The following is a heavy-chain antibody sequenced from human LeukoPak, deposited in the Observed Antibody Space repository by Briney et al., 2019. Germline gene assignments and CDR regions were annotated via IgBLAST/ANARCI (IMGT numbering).Heavy chain of an antibody. V-gene: IGHV5-51*01. CDR1: GYSFTSYW. D-gene: IGHD3-22*01. Sequence: KTGASLQISCKGSGYSFTSYWIGWVRQLPGKGLEWMGIIYPGDSDTRYSPSFQGQVTISADKSISTAYLQWSSLKASDTAMYYCARRYDSSGLEYYFGYWGQGTLVTVSS. J-gene: IGHJ4*02. CDR3: ARRYDSSGLEYYFGY. CDR2: IYPGDSDT.